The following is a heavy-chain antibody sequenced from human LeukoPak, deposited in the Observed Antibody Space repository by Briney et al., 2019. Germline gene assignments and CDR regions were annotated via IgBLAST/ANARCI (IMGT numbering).Heavy chain of an antibody. Sequence: SQTLSLTCTVSGGIISSGGYYWSWIRQHPGKGLEWFGYIYYSGSTYYNPSLKSRVTISVDTSKNQFSLKLSSVTAADTAVYYCARVPPYGSGSYFDYWGQGTLVTVSS. V-gene: IGHV4-31*03. CDR3: ARVPPYGSGSYFDY. J-gene: IGHJ4*02. CDR1: GGIISSGGYY. D-gene: IGHD3-10*01. CDR2: IYYSGST.